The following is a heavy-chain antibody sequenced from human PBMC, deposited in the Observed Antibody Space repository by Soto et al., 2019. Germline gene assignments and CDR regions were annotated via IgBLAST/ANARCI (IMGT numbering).Heavy chain of an antibody. D-gene: IGHD2-2*01. J-gene: IGHJ4*02. CDR3: ARSYCSSTSCPTKDY. CDR2: ISAYNGNT. Sequence: GASVKVSCKASGYTFTSYGISWVRQAPGQGLEWMGWISAYNGNTNYAQKLQGRVTMTTDTSTSTAYMELRSLRSDDTAVYYCARSYCSSTSCPTKDYWGQGTLVTVS. V-gene: IGHV1-18*01. CDR1: GYTFTSYG.